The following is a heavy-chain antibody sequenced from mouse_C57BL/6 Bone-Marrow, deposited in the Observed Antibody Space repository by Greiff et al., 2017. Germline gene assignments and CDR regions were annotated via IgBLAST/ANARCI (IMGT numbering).Heavy chain of an antibody. V-gene: IGHV3-8*01. CDR2: ISYSGST. D-gene: IGHD1-1*01. CDR3: ARSHYYGSSPFDY. Sequence: EVKLMESGPGLAKPSQTLSLTCSVTGYSITSDYWNWIRKFPGNKLEYMGYISYSGSTYYNPSLKSRISITRDTSKNQYYLQLNSVTTEDTATYYCARSHYYGSSPFDYWGQGTTRTVSS. CDR1: GYSITSDY. J-gene: IGHJ2*01.